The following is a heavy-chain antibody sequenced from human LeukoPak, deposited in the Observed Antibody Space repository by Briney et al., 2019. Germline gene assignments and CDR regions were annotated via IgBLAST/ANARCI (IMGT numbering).Heavy chain of an antibody. CDR2: IYYSKNT. J-gene: IGHJ4*02. CDR3: VSPRGFSYGYFDC. Sequence: GSLRLSCEVSGYFFPNAYLNWVRQAPGKGLEWIGSIYYSKNTYYNPSLKSRVTISADTSKNQFSLTLGSVSATDTAVYYCVSPRGFSYGYFDCWGQGTLVTVSS. D-gene: IGHD5-18*01. V-gene: IGHV4-59*05. CDR1: GYFFPNAY.